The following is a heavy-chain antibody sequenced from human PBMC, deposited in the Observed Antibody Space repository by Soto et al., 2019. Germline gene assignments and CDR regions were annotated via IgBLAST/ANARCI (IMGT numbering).Heavy chain of an antibody. CDR1: GFSFSSYA. CDR2: ISYDGTNK. V-gene: IGHV3-30-3*01. D-gene: IGHD1-26*01. Sequence: GGSLRLSCAASGFSFSSYAMHWVRQAPGKGLEWVALISYDGTNKYYADSVRGRFTISRDNSMNTLFLQMDSLRAEDTAVYYCASRAYSGSYWCGVDVWGQGTTVTVSS. CDR3: ASRAYSGSYWCGVDV. J-gene: IGHJ6*02.